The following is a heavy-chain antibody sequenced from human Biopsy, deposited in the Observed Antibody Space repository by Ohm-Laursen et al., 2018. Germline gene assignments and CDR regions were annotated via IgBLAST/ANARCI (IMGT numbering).Heavy chain of an antibody. CDR2: IYTSGSP. V-gene: IGHV4-4*07. CDR1: GDSINNYY. Sequence: SDTLSLTCSVSGDSINNYYWSWIRQPAGKGLEWIGRIYTSGSPNYNLSLESRVTMSVDTSKNQFSLNLRSVIAADTAVYYCARGTGRYYVYGAFDIWGQGTVVTVSS. J-gene: IGHJ3*02. CDR3: ARGTGRYYVYGAFDI. D-gene: IGHD1-26*01.